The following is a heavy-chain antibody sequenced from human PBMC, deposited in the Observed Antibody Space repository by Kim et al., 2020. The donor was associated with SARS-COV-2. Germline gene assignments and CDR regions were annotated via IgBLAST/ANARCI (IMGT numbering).Heavy chain of an antibody. V-gene: IGHV5-51*01. CDR2: IYPGDSDT. Sequence: GESLKISCKGSGYSFTSYWIGWVRQMPGKGLEWMGIIYPGDSDTRYSPSFQGQVTISADKSISTAYLQWSSLKASDTAMYYCARRVGSGRGYYGMDVWGQGTTVTVSS. CDR3: ARRVGSGRGYYGMDV. D-gene: IGHD3-10*01. J-gene: IGHJ6*02. CDR1: GYSFTSYW.